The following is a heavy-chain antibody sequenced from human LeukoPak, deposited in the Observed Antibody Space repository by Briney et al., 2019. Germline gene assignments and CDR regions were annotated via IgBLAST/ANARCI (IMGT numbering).Heavy chain of an antibody. CDR1: GFTFSSYA. Sequence: GRSLRFSCAASGFTFSSYAMHWVRQAPGKGLEWVAVISYDGSNKYYADSVKGRFTISRDNSKNTLYLQMNSLRAEDTAVYYCARDRVGATDYFDYWGQGTLVTVSS. CDR3: ARDRVGATDYFDY. CDR2: ISYDGSNK. J-gene: IGHJ4*02. V-gene: IGHV3-30-3*01. D-gene: IGHD1-26*01.